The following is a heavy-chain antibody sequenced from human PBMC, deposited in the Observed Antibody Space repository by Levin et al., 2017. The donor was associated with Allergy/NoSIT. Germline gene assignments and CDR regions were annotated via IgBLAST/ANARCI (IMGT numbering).Heavy chain of an antibody. CDR1: GFTFSSQA. CDR3: ARDQPARVMATVTTGWLDS. CDR2: ISYDGSRS. D-gene: IGHD4-11*01. V-gene: IGHV3-30-3*01. J-gene: IGHJ5*01. Sequence: GGSLRLSCAASGFTFSSQAMHWVRQAPGKGLEWVAVISYDGSRSYYAESVQGRFTISRDNSKSTLYLQMNSLRAEDTAVYYSARDQPARVMATVTTGWLDSWGQGTLVTVSS.